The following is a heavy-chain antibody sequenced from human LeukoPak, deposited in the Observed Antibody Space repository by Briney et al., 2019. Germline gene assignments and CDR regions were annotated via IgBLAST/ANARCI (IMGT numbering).Heavy chain of an antibody. CDR2: IYYSGST. D-gene: IGHD4-17*01. J-gene: IGHJ6*02. CDR1: GGSISSYY. Sequence: PSETLSLTCTVSGGSISSYYWSWIRQLPGKGLEWIGYIYYSGSTNYNPSLKSRVTISVDTSKNQFSLKLSSVTAADTAVYYCARDLHGDYNYYYYGMDVWGQGTTVTVSS. CDR3: ARDLHGDYNYYYYGMDV. V-gene: IGHV4-59*01.